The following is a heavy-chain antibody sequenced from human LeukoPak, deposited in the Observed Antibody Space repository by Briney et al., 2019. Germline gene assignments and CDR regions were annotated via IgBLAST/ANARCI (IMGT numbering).Heavy chain of an antibody. CDR3: ARGEEYCSGGSCYVLFDY. J-gene: IGHJ4*02. V-gene: IGHV1-69*05. Sequence: ASVKVSCKASGGTFSSYAISWVRQAPGQGLEWMGGLIPIFGTANYAQKFQGRVTITTDESTSTAYMELSSLRSEDTAVYYCARGEEYCSGGSCYVLFDYWGQGTLVTVSS. CDR1: GGTFSSYA. D-gene: IGHD2-15*01. CDR2: LIPIFGTA.